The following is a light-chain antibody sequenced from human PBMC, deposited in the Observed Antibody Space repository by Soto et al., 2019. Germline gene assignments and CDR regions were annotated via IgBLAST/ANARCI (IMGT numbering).Light chain of an antibody. CDR3: QQYDNLPPAWT. J-gene: IGKJ1*01. CDR1: QDISNY. Sequence: DIQMTQSPSSLSASVGDRVTITCQASQDISNYLNWYQQKPGKAPKLLIYDASNLETGVPSRFSGSGSGTDFTFTISSLQPEDIATSYCQQYDNLPPAWTFGQGTKVEIK. CDR2: DAS. V-gene: IGKV1-33*01.